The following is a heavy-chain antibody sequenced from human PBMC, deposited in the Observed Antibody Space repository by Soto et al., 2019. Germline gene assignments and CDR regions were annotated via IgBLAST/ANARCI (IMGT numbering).Heavy chain of an antibody. CDR3: TRDILKQPLVGFQDYWFDP. CDR1: GYSFTSYG. Sequence: QVLLVQSGAELKKPGASVQVSCKASGYSFTSYGINWVRQAPGQGLEWMGWISAKHGNTHYAQKLQGRVTMTTDTSRSTAYRELRRLTSEDTAVYYCTRDILKQPLVGFQDYWFDPWGQGTRVTVSS. D-gene: IGHD6-13*01. J-gene: IGHJ5*01. CDR2: ISAKHGNT. V-gene: IGHV1-18*01.